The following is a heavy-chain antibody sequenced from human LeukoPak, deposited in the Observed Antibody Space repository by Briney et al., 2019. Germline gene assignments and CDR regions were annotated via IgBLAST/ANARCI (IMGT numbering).Heavy chain of an antibody. CDR2: ISGSGGST. CDR3: AKEGGYCSSSSCSDYFDY. D-gene: IGHD2-2*01. Sequence: GGSLRLSCAASGFIFGNHAMSWVRQAPGKGLEWVSTISGSGGSTYYADSVKGRCTISRDNSKGTLYLQVSSLRADDTAVYYCAKEGGYCSSSSCSDYFDYWGQGSLVTVSS. CDR1: GFIFGNHA. V-gene: IGHV3-23*01. J-gene: IGHJ4*02.